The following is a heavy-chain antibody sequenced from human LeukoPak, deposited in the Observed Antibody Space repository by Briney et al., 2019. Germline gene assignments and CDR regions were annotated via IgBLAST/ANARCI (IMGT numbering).Heavy chain of an antibody. J-gene: IGHJ4*02. Sequence: GGSPRLSCAASGFTFSSYWVHWVRQAPGKGLVWVSRISSDGSSTTYADSVKGRFTISRDNAKNTLYLQMNNLRAEDTAMYYCARDQRVTGRPDIDYWGQGTLVIVSS. D-gene: IGHD6-6*01. CDR1: GFTFSSYW. CDR2: ISSDGSST. V-gene: IGHV3-74*03. CDR3: ARDQRVTGRPDIDY.